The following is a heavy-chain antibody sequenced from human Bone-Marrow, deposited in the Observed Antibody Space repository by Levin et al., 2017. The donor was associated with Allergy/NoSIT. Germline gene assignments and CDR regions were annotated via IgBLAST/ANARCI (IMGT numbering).Heavy chain of an antibody. V-gene: IGHV3-11*01. CDR1: GFPFSDFY. CDR2: ISSSGSTI. D-gene: IGHD1-20*01. Sequence: LSLTCAASGFPFSDFYMSWIRQAPGKGLEWISYISSSGSTIYYADSVKGRFTISRDNAKNSVYLQMNSLRAEDTAVYYCARRYNWHDYWGQGALVTVSS. J-gene: IGHJ4*02. CDR3: ARRYNWHDY.